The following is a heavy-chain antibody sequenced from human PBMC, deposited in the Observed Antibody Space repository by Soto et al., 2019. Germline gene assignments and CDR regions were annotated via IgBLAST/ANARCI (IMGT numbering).Heavy chain of an antibody. CDR3: ARDRMVRGVIGF. CDR1: GFTFSSYS. D-gene: IGHD3-10*01. Sequence: LRLSCAASGFTFSSYSMNWVRQAPGKGLEWVSSISSSSSYIYYADSVKGRFTISRDNAKNSLYLQMNSLRAEDTAVYYCARDRMVRGVIGFWGQGTLVTVSS. V-gene: IGHV3-21*01. J-gene: IGHJ4*02. CDR2: ISSSSSYI.